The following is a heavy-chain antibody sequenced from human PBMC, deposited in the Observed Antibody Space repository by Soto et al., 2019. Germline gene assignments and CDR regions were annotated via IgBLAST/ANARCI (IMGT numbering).Heavy chain of an antibody. D-gene: IGHD6-6*01. J-gene: IGHJ6*02. CDR1: GYSFTSYW. Sequence: GESLKISCKVSGYSFTSYWIAWVRQMPGKGLECMGIIYPDDSDTRYSPSFQGQVTISADKSINTAYLQWSSLKASDSAMYYCARRGSSSSDSYYGMDVWGQGTTVTVSS. V-gene: IGHV5-51*01. CDR2: IYPDDSDT. CDR3: ARRGSSSSDSYYGMDV.